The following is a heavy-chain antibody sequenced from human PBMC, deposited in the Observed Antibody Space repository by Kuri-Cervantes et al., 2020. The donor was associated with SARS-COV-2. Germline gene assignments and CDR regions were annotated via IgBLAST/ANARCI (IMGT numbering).Heavy chain of an antibody. CDR3: ASGFCGGGCYSYYYYCDMDV. D-gene: IGHD2-21*01. Sequence: SETLSLTCTVSGGSISSYYWSWIRQPPGRGLEWIGYIYYSGSTNYNPPLKSRVTISVDTSKNQFSLKLSSVIAADTAVYYCASGFCGGGCYSYYYYCDMDVWGKGTTVTVSS. V-gene: IGHV4-59*01. CDR2: IYYSGST. J-gene: IGHJ6*03. CDR1: GGSISSYY.